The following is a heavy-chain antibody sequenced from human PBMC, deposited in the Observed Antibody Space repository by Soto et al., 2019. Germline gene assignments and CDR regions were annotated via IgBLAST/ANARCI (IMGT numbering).Heavy chain of an antibody. J-gene: IGHJ3*02. D-gene: IGHD2-15*01. CDR2: IKEDGSEK. CDR1: GFTFSSYW. CDR3: GRGGIGYCSGGSCYYTAFDI. V-gene: IGHV3-7*04. Sequence: GGSLRLSCAASGFTFSSYWMSWVRQAPGKGLEWVANIKEDGSEKYYVDSVKGRFTISRDNAKKSLYVQLNRLRVEDTAVYYCGRGGIGYCSGGSCYYTAFDIWGPGTMVTVSS.